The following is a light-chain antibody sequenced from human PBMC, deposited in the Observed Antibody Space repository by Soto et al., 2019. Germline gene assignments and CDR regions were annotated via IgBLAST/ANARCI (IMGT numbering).Light chain of an antibody. J-gene: IGKJ1*01. CDR3: QQYGSSPPT. Sequence: EIVLTQSPGTLSLSPGERATLSCRASESVKSNYLAWYQQKPGQAPRLLIFGASNRASGVPDRFSGSGSGTDFTLTISRLEPEDFAVYFCQQYGSSPPTFGQGTKVDI. CDR1: ESVKSNY. CDR2: GAS. V-gene: IGKV3-20*01.